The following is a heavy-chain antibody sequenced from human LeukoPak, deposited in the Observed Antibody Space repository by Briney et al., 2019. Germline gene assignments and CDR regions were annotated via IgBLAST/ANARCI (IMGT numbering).Heavy chain of an antibody. J-gene: IGHJ4*02. Sequence: GGSLRLSCTASGFTFGDYAMSWVRQAPGKGLEWVSGINWNGGSTGYADSVKGRFTISRDNAKNSLYLQMNSLRAEDTALYYCARESGIAVAGGHYWGQGTLVTVSS. CDR3: ARESGIAVAGGHY. CDR2: INWNGGST. D-gene: IGHD6-19*01. CDR1: GFTFGDYA. V-gene: IGHV3-20*04.